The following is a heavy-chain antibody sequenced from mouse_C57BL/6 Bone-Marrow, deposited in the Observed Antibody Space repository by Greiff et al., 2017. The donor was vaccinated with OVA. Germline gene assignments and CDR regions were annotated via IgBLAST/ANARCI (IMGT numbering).Heavy chain of an antibody. D-gene: IGHD3-2*02. CDR2: IDPETGDT. Sequence: VQLKQSGAELVRPGASVKLSCTASGFNIKDDYMHWVKQRPEQGLEWIGWIDPETGDTEYASKFQGKATITADTASNTAYLQLSSLTSEDAAVYYCTTARQLRLWFAYWGQGTLVTVSA. V-gene: IGHV14-4*01. CDR1: GFNIKDDY. CDR3: TTARQLRLWFAY. J-gene: IGHJ3*01.